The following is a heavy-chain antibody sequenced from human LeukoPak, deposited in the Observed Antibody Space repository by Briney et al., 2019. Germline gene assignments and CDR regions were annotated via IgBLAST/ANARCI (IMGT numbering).Heavy chain of an antibody. CDR2: ISAYNGNT. D-gene: IGHD6-19*01. CDR3: ARRAVGNSYYYYMDV. Sequence: ASVKVSCKATGYTFTSYGINWVRQAPGQGLEWMGWISAYNGNTDYAQKFQGRVTITRNTSISTAYMELSSLRSEDTAVYYCARRAVGNSYYYYMDVWGKGTTVTVSS. CDR1: GYTFTSYG. V-gene: IGHV1-8*03. J-gene: IGHJ6*03.